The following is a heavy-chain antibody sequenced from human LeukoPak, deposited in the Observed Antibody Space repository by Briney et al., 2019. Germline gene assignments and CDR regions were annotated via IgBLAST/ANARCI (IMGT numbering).Heavy chain of an antibody. Sequence: GGSLRLSCAASGFTFSSYAMHWVRPAPGKGLEWVAGISNDGSNKYHADSVKGRFTTSRDNSKNTLYLQMNSLRAEDTSVYYCAKVTGYCSSTSCYWVTYGMDVWGQGTTVTVSS. CDR1: GFTFSSYA. J-gene: IGHJ6*02. V-gene: IGHV3-30*04. D-gene: IGHD2-2*01. CDR2: ISNDGSNK. CDR3: AKVTGYCSSTSCYWVTYGMDV.